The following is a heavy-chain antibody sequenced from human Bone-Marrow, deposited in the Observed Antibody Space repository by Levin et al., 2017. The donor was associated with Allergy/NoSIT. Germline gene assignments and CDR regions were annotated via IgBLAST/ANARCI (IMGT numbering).Heavy chain of an antibody. CDR3: ARIPAGSIVGATVFDY. D-gene: IGHD1-26*01. CDR2: IHHSGGT. V-gene: IGHV4-30-4*01. Sequence: SETLSLTCSVSGGPINSGDNYWSWIRQPPGEGLEWIGYIHHSGGTYYNPSLNNRLTISVDTSMTQFSLKVISVTPADTAVYFCARIPAGSIVGATVFDYWGQGHLVTVSS. J-gene: IGHJ4*02. CDR1: GGPINSGDNY.